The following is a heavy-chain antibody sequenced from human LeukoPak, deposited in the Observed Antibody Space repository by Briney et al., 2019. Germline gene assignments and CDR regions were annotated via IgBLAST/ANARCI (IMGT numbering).Heavy chain of an antibody. J-gene: IGHJ4*02. V-gene: IGHV4-39*01. CDR3: ARIDGGHHLSPFDY. CDR1: GGSFSSNSYY. CDR2: FYYSGST. D-gene: IGHD4-23*01. Sequence: SETLSLTCTVSGGSFSSNSYYWGWIRQPPGKGLEWIGSFYYSGSTYYNPSLKSRVTISVDTSKNQFSLKLSSVTAADTAIYYCARIDGGHHLSPFDYWGQGTLVTVSS.